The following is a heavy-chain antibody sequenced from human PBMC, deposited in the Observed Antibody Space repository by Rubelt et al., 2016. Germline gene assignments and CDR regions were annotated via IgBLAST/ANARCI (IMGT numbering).Heavy chain of an antibody. Sequence: QVQLQQWGAGLLKPSETLSLTCAVFGGSFSGYYWRWIRQPPGKGLEWIGEVSDSGTTNYNLYLKSRLPISVDASKNEFSLRLSSVTAADKAVYYGARCNGYSYGNYHYYYGMDVWGQGTTVTVSS. J-gene: IGHJ6*02. CDR2: VSDSGTT. D-gene: IGHD5-18*01. CDR1: GGSFSGYY. V-gene: IGHV4-34*02. CDR3: ARCNGYSYGNYHYYYGMDV.